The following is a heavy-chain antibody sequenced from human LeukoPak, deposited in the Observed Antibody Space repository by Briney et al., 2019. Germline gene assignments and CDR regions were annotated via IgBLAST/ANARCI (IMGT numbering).Heavy chain of an antibody. D-gene: IGHD1-1*01. CDR1: GGSISTFY. J-gene: IGHJ4*02. CDR2: IYYSGSA. Sequence: SETLSLTCTVSGGSISTFYWTWIRQPPGKGLEWIGYIYYSGSAKYNPSLESRVTISVDASKKQFSLKLNSVTAADTAVYYCARRVATTGRYYFDYWGQGALVTVSS. V-gene: IGHV4-59*08. CDR3: ARRVATTGRYYFDY.